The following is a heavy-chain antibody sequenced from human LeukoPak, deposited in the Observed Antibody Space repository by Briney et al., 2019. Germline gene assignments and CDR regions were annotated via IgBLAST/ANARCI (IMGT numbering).Heavy chain of an antibody. CDR1: GYSISSGYY. CDR2: IYHSGST. Sequence: PSETLSLTCAVSGYSISSGYYWGWIRQPPGKGLEWIGSIYHSGSTYYNPSLKSRVTISVDTSKNQFSLKLSSVTAADTAVYYGARERGIAAAEDYWGQGTLVTVSS. V-gene: IGHV4-38-2*02. CDR3: ARERGIAAAEDY. J-gene: IGHJ4*02. D-gene: IGHD6-13*01.